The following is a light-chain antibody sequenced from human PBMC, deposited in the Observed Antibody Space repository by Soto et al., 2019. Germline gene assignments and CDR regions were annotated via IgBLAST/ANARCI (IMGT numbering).Light chain of an antibody. J-gene: IGLJ2*01. Sequence: QSALTQPASVSGSPGQSITISCTGTGSDVGNYVFVSWYQQYPGKAPKLIIFEVSNRPSGVSNRFSGSKSVNTASLTISGLQAEDEADYYCSSYTSSSTLVFGGGTKLTVL. V-gene: IGLV2-14*01. CDR1: GSDVGNYVF. CDR2: EVS. CDR3: SSYTSSSTLV.